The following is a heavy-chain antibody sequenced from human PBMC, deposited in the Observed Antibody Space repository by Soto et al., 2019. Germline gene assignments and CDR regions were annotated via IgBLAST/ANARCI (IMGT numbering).Heavy chain of an antibody. J-gene: IGHJ5*02. V-gene: IGHV3-48*01. D-gene: IGHD3-22*01. CDR3: AREGDSSSWYNWFEP. CDR1: GFTFSSYS. Sequence: EVQLVESGGGLVQPGGSLRLSCAASGFTFSSYSMNWVRQAPGKGLEWVSYISNSTIYYADSVKGRFTISRDNAKNSLSLQMNSLRAEDTAVYYCAREGDSSSWYNWFEPWGQGTMVTFSS. CDR2: ISNSTI.